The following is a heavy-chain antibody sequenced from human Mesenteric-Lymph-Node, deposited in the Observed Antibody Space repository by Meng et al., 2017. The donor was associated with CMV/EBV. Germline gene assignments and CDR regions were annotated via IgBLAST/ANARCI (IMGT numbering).Heavy chain of an antibody. CDR2: IRYDGSNK. J-gene: IGHJ4*02. CDR1: RFTFNTYG. D-gene: IGHD3-3*01. Sequence: SRFTFNTYGMHWVRQAPGKGLEWVAIIRYDGSNKYYADSVKGRFTISRDNSKNTLYLQLNSLRVEDTAVYYCAKDRGGRFFEWSHDSWGQGTLVTVSS. CDR3: AKDRGGRFFEWSHDS. V-gene: IGHV3-30*02.